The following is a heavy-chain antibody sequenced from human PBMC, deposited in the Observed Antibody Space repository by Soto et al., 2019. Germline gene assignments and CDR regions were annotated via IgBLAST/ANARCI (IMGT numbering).Heavy chain of an antibody. V-gene: IGHV5-51*06. CDR3: ARFSRPLTYYYDSSGQSDY. CDR2: IYPGDSDT. J-gene: IGHJ4*02. Sequence: GESLKISCKGSGYSFTSYWIGWVRQMPGKGLEWVGIIYPGDSDTRYSPSFQGQVTSPAGKSISTANLQWSRLKASDTAMYYCARFSRPLTYYYDSSGQSDYWGQGTLVTVSS. D-gene: IGHD3-22*01. CDR1: GYSFTSYW.